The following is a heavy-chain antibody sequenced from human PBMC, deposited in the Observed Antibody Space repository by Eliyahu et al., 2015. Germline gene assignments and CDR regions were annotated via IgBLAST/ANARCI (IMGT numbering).Heavy chain of an antibody. J-gene: IGHJ4*02. CDR2: IYYSGST. D-gene: IGHD3-9*01. CDR1: GGSISSSSYY. Sequence: QLQLQESGPGLVKPSETLSLTCTVSGGSISSSSYYWGWIRQPPGKGLEWIGSIYYSGSTYYNPSLKSRVTISVDTSKNQFSLKLSSVTAADTAVYYCAGNFDWLLSGHYYFDYWGQGTLVTVSS. CDR3: AGNFDWLLSGHYYFDY. V-gene: IGHV4-39*01.